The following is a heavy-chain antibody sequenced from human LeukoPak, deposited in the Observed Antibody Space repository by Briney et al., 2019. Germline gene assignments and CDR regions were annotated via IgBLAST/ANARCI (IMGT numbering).Heavy chain of an antibody. Sequence: AASVTVSCKASGYTFTGYYMHWVRQAPGQGLEWMGWINPNSGGTNYAQKFQGRVTMTRDTSISTAYMELSRLRSDDTAVYYCARAGSSPDNWFDPWGQGTLVTVSS. CDR2: INPNSGGT. D-gene: IGHD6-6*01. CDR3: ARAGSSPDNWFDP. J-gene: IGHJ5*02. V-gene: IGHV1-2*02. CDR1: GYTFTGYY.